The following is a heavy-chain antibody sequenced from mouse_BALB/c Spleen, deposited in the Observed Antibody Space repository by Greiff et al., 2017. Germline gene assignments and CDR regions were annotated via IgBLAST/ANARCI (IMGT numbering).Heavy chain of an antibody. J-gene: IGHJ2*01. CDR1: GFSLTSYG. CDR3: ARGPAYGNYYFDY. V-gene: IGHV2-9*02. D-gene: IGHD2-1*01. Sequence: QVQLQQSGPGLVAPSQSLSITCTVSGFSLTSYGVHWVRQPPGKGLEWLGVIWAGGSTNYNSALMSRLSISKDNSKSQVFLKMNSLQTDDTAMYYCARGPAYGNYYFDYWGQGTTLTVSS. CDR2: IWAGGST.